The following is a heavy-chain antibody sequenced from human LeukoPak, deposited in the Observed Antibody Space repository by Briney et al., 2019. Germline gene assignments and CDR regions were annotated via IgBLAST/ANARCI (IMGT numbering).Heavy chain of an antibody. J-gene: IGHJ5*02. D-gene: IGHD6-6*01. V-gene: IGHV1-46*01. CDR2: INPSGGTT. CDR1: GFKFTNSY. CDR3: ARSEYSKSIWFDP. Sequence: GASVKISCKASGFKFTNSYFHWVRQAPGQGLEWMGIINPSGGTTTYAQKFQGNITMTRDTSTSTVYMEMTSLTSEDTAVYYCARSEYSKSIWFDPWGQGTLVTVSS.